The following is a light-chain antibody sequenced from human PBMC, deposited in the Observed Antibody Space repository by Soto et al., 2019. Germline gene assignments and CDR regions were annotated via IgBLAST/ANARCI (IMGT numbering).Light chain of an antibody. V-gene: IGLV2-14*01. J-gene: IGLJ1*01. CDR1: RSDVGGYNY. CDR2: EVS. CDR3: TSYTSTTTYV. Sequence: QSVLTQPASGSGSAGQSITISCTGTRSDVGGYNYVSWYQQHPGKAPKLMIYEVSNRPSGVSNRFSGSKSGNTASLTISGLQAEDEADYYCTSYTSTTTYVFGTGTKVTVL.